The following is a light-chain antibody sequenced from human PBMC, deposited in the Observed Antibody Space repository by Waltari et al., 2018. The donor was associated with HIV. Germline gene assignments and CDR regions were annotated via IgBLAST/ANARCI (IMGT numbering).Light chain of an antibody. V-gene: IGLV2-11*01. CDR3: SSYAGDYRV. CDR1: NYDIGAYHY. J-gene: IGLJ3*02. CDR2: DVS. Sequence: QSALTQPRSVSGSPGQSIIISCSGTNYDIGAYHYVSWYQQRPGTNPQLLLVDVSDRPARAPDCFSGSKSGNTASLTISGLRAEDEADYSCSSYAGDYRVFGTGTKLTVL.